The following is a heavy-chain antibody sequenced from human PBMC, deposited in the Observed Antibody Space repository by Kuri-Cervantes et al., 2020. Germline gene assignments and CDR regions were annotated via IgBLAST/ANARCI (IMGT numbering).Heavy chain of an antibody. CDR1: GYTFTGYY. J-gene: IGHJ4*02. D-gene: IGHD6-19*01. CDR3: AGDARVYSSGWYFDDY. Sequence: ASVKVSCKGSGYTFTGYYMHWVRQAPGQGVEWMGWINPNSGGTNYAQKFQGRVTMTRDTSISTAYMERSRLRSDDTAVYYCAGDARVYSSGWYFDDYWGQGTLVTVSS. CDR2: INPNSGGT. V-gene: IGHV1-2*02.